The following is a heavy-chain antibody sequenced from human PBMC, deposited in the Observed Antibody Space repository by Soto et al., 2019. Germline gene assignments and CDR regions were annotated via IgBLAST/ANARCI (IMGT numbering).Heavy chain of an antibody. CDR1: GFIFSNYG. V-gene: IGHV3-23*01. J-gene: IGHJ4*02. CDR2: ITTTGGST. CDR3: VRSWAY. D-gene: IGHD6-13*01. Sequence: EVQLLESGGGLVQPGGSLRLSCAASGFIFSNYGMNWVRLAPGEGLEWVSTITTTGGSTFYADSVRGRFTISRDNSKNTLDLQMNSLRVDDTAIYYCVRSWAYWSRGVVVTVSS.